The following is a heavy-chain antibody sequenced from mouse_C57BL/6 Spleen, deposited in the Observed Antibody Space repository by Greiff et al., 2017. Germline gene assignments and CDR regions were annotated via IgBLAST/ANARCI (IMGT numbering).Heavy chain of an antibody. V-gene: IGHV1-64*01. CDR3: GRWGTGYYFDY. CDR2: IHPNSGST. CDR1: GYTFTSYW. J-gene: IGHJ2*01. D-gene: IGHD3-3*01. Sequence: VQLQQSGAELVKPGASVKLSCKASGYTFTSYWMHWVKQRPGQGLEWIGMIHPNSGSTNYNEKFKSKATLTVDKSSSTAYMQLSSLTSEDSAVYYCGRWGTGYYFDYWGQGTTLTVSS.